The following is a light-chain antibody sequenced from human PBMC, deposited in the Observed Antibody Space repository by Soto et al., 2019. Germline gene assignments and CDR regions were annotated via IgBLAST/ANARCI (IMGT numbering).Light chain of an antibody. CDR1: QSLVYSDGYTY. Sequence: DVVMTQSPLSLPVTLGQPASISCRSSQSLVYSDGYTYLNWFQQRPGQSPRHLISKVSNRDSGVPDRVRGGGSGSDFELKIGRVEAGHVGVYCCMQGSVWPWTFGQGTKGEFK. V-gene: IGKV2-30*01. J-gene: IGKJ1*01. CDR3: MQGSVWPWT. CDR2: KVS.